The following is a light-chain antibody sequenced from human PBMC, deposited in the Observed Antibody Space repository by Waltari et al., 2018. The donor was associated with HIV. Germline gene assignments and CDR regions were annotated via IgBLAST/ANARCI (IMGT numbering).Light chain of an antibody. J-gene: IGLJ1*01. V-gene: IGLV3-21*02. CDR1: DIGRKS. Sequence: SSVLTQTPSVSVAPGATATITCGGDDIGRKSVHWYRQKPGQAPEVVIFDDDARPSGISDRFSGSNSGGTAALTSSSVEAGDEADYYCQVWDNIADHFIFGPGTEVTVL. CDR2: DDD. CDR3: QVWDNIADHFI.